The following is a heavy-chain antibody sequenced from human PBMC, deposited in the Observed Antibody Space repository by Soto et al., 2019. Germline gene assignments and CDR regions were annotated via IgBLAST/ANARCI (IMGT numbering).Heavy chain of an antibody. J-gene: IGHJ4*02. V-gene: IGHV3-30*18. CDR1: GFTFSSYG. D-gene: IGHD4-17*01. CDR3: AKEGGYGDWGVYFDY. Sequence: QVQLVESGGGVVQPGRSLRLSCAASGFTFSSYGMHWVRQAPGKGLEWVAVISYDGSNKYYADSVKGRFTISRDNSKNTLYLQMNSLRAEDTAVYYCAKEGGYGDWGVYFDYWGQGTLVTVSS. CDR2: ISYDGSNK.